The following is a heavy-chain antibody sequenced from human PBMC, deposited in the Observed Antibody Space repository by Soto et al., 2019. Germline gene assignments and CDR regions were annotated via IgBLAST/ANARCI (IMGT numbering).Heavy chain of an antibody. V-gene: IGHV4-59*08. D-gene: IGHD6-19*01. J-gene: IGHJ4*02. CDR3: ARAVGGWYFDY. CDR2: IYYSGSTNYT. Sequence: PSETLSLTCTVSGGSISSYYWSWIRQPPGKGLEWIGYIYYSGSTNYTNYNPSLKSRVTISVDTSKNQFSLKLSSVTAADTAVYYCARAVGGWYFDYWGQGTLVTVSS. CDR1: GGSISSYY.